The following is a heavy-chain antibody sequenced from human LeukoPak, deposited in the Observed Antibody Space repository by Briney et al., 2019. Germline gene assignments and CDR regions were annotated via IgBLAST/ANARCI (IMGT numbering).Heavy chain of an antibody. CDR3: ANLGVVAATKGSDY. V-gene: IGHV3-23*01. CDR1: GFTFSSYG. J-gene: IGHJ4*02. D-gene: IGHD2-15*01. CDR2: ISGSGGST. Sequence: PGGSLRLSCAASGFTFSSYGMSWVRQAPGKGLEWVSAISGSGGSTYYADSVKGRFTISRDNSKNTLYLQMNSLRAEDTAVYYCANLGVVAATKGSDYWGQGTLVTVSS.